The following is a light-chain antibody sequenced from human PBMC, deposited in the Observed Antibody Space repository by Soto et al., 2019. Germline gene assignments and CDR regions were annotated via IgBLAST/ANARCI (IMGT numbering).Light chain of an antibody. Sequence: DIVMTQSPLSLPVTPGEPASISCSSSQSLLHRSGYNYLDWYLQKPGQSPQLLIYLGSTRASGVPDRFSGSGSGTDFTLKISRVEAEDVGVYYCMQTLQTPYTFGQGIKLEIK. CDR3: MQTLQTPYT. J-gene: IGKJ2*01. CDR1: QSLLHRSGYNY. CDR2: LGS. V-gene: IGKV2-28*01.